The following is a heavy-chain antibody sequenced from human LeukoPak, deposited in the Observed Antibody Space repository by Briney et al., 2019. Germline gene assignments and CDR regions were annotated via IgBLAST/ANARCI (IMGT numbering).Heavy chain of an antibody. V-gene: IGHV1-2*02. Sequence: ASVKVSCKASVYTFTGYYMHWVRQAPGQGLEWMGWINPNSGGTNYAQKFQGRVTMTRDTSISTAYMELSRLRSDDTAVYYCARERGGGGYSYGRYAFDIWGQGTMVTVSS. J-gene: IGHJ3*02. CDR1: VYTFTGYY. CDR2: INPNSGGT. D-gene: IGHD5-18*01. CDR3: ARERGGGGYSYGRYAFDI.